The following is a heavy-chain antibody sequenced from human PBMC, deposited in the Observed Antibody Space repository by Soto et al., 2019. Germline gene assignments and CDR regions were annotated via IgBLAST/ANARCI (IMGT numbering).Heavy chain of an antibody. Sequence: ASVKVYCKASGYTFTSHSISWVRQAPGQGLEWMGWISAYNGNTNYAQKLQGRVTMTTDTSTSTAYMELRSLRSDDTAVYYCASGGDYYQDDAFDIWGQGTIVTVSS. V-gene: IGHV1-18*01. J-gene: IGHJ3*02. CDR1: GYTFTSHS. CDR3: ASGGDYYQDDAFDI. CDR2: ISAYNGNT. D-gene: IGHD2-21*02.